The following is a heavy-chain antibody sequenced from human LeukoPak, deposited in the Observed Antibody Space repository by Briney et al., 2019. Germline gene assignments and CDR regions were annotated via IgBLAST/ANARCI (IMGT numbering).Heavy chain of an antibody. V-gene: IGHV3-21*01. CDR3: ARDTDIVATILSFDY. J-gene: IGHJ4*02. D-gene: IGHD5-12*01. Sequence: GSLRLSCAASGFTFSSYSMNWVRQAPGKGLEWVSSISSSSSYIYYADSVKGRFTISRDNAKNSLYLQMNSLRAEDTAVYYCARDTDIVATILSFDYWGQGTLVTVSS. CDR1: GFTFSSYS. CDR2: ISSSSSYI.